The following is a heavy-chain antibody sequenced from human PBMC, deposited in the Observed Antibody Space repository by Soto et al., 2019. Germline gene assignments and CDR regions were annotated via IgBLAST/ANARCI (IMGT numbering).Heavy chain of an antibody. CDR2: ISYDGSNK. D-gene: IGHD3-22*01. V-gene: IGHV3-30-3*01. CDR1: GFTFSSYA. Sequence: GGSLRLSCAASGFTFSSYAMHWVRQAPGKGLEWVAVISYDGSNKYYADSVKGRFTISRDNSKNTLYLQMNSLRAEDTAVYYCARDAGSSGYYFDRNWFDPWGQGTLVTVSS. CDR3: ARDAGSSGYYFDRNWFDP. J-gene: IGHJ5*02.